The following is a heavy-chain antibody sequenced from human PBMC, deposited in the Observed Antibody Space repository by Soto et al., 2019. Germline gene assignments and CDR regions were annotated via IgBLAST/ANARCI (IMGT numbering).Heavy chain of an antibody. CDR1: GFTFSRDA. CDR2: IWNDGSNE. D-gene: IGHD3-10*01. CDR3: VRDAADSGYAFDL. Sequence: QLVESGGGVVQPGRSLRLSCAASGFTFSRDAMHWVRQAPGQGLEWVAFIWNDGSNEYYADSVKGRAIISRDNSENTVYLQMNSLRGEDTAVYFCVRDAADSGYAFDLWGQGTMVTVSS. J-gene: IGHJ3*01. V-gene: IGHV3-33*01.